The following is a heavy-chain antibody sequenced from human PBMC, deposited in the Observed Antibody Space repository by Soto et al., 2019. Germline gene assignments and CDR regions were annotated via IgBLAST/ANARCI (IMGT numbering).Heavy chain of an antibody. D-gene: IGHD2-21*02. V-gene: IGHV3-23*01. CDR2: ISSSGGRA. Sequence: PGGSLRLSCAASGFTFTNYAMTWVRQAPGKGLEWVSSISSSGGRAFYAASVRGRLTISRDNSKNTLYLQVNSLRAEDTAVYFCARSLDYRGDGCYIFDYWGQGTPVTVSS. CDR1: GFTFTNYA. J-gene: IGHJ4*02. CDR3: ARSLDYRGDGCYIFDY.